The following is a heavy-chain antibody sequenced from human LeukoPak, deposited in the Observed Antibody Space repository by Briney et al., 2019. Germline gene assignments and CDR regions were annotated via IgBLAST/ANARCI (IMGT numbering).Heavy chain of an antibody. D-gene: IGHD4-11*01. Sequence: PGGSLRLSCVASGFTFSSYEMNWVRQAPGKGLQYVSAISSNGGSTYYAESVKGRFIISRDNSKNTLYLQMSSLRPEDTAVYYCVKEVYSGLSWYFDLWGRGTLVTVSS. CDR1: GFTFSSYE. CDR2: ISSNGGST. V-gene: IGHV3-64D*09. CDR3: VKEVYSGLSWYFDL. J-gene: IGHJ2*01.